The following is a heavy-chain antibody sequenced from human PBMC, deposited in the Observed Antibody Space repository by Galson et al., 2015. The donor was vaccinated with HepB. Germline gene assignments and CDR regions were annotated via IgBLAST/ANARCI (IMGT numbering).Heavy chain of an antibody. V-gene: IGHV3-74*01. CDR1: GFTSSSYW. D-gene: IGHD5-12*01. J-gene: IGHJ4*02. Sequence: SLRLSCAASGFTSSSYWMHWVRQAPGKGLVWVSRINSDGSSTSYADSVKGRLTISRDNAKNTLYLQMNSLRAEDTAVYYCAREDYSGYDDHKFDYWGQGTLVTVSS. CDR3: AREDYSGYDDHKFDY. CDR2: INSDGSST.